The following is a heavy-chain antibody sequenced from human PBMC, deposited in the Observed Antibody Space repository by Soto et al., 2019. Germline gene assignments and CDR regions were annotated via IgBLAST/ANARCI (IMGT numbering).Heavy chain of an antibody. J-gene: IGHJ4*02. V-gene: IGHV4-34*01. CDR3: AIGRWGNKH. Sequence: QVQLQQWGTGLLKSSETLSLNCAVYGGSFSPYYWSWVRQPPGKGLEWIGETDESGGIYYNPSLKSRVTVSLDTSKTQFSLEVKSATAADTAVYYCAIGRWGNKHWGQGTLVTVSS. CDR1: GGSFSPYY. CDR2: TDESGGI. D-gene: IGHD3-16*01.